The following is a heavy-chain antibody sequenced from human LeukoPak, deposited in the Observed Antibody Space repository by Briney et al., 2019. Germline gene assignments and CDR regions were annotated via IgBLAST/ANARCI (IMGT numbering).Heavy chain of an antibody. V-gene: IGHV3-23*01. J-gene: IGHJ4*02. Sequence: GGSLRLSCAASGFTFSSYAMSWVRQAPGKGLEWVSTISGSGSGGSTYYADSVKGRFTISRDNSKDTLYLQMNSLRAEDTAVYYCAKLLAVTNSYYFNYWGQGTLVTISS. CDR2: ISGSGSGGST. CDR1: GFTFSSYA. D-gene: IGHD6-19*01. CDR3: AKLLAVTNSYYFNY.